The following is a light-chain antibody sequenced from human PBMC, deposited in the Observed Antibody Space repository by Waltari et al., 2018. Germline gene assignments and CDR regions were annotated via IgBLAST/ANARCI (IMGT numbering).Light chain of an antibody. J-gene: IGLJ2*01. CDR1: SSDVGGYNY. CDR3: SSYTSSSTVV. V-gene: IGLV2-14*01. Sequence: QSALTQPASVSGSPGQSITISCTGTSSDVGGYNYVSWYQQHPGKAPKPIMYEVSNRPSGVSSLFSGSKSGNTASLTISGLQAEDETDYYCSSYTSSSTVVFGGGTKLTVL. CDR2: EVS.